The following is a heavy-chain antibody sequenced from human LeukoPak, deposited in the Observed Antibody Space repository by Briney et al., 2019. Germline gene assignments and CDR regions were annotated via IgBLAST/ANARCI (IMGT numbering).Heavy chain of an antibody. D-gene: IGHD5-18*01. CDR3: VLGSTVMANNWFDP. CDR2: ISSNGDNT. Sequence: PGRSLRLSCAASGFTFSNYVMHWVRQVQGTGPVYGSPISSNGDNTYYANSVKGRFIISRDNSKNTLYLQMGSLRPEDMAVYYRVLGSTVMANNWFDPWGQGTLVTVSS. CDR1: GFTFSNYV. V-gene: IGHV3-64*01. J-gene: IGHJ5*02.